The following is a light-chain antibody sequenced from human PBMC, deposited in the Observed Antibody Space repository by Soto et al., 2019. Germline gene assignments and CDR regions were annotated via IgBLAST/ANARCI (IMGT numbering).Light chain of an antibody. J-gene: IGKJ1*01. CDR3: HEYIHWPPGM. CDR2: DTS. CDR1: HFVSSR. V-gene: IGKV3-15*01. Sequence: EIVVTQSPATLSASPGDRVTLSCRASHFVSSRLAWYQQRPGQVPRILIYDTSTRAPGISARFSGSGSGTEFSLTISSMQSADFSVYYCHEYIHWPPGMFGPGTTVDIK.